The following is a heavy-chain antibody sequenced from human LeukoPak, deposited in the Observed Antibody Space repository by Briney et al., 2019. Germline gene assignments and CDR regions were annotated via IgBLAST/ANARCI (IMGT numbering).Heavy chain of an antibody. CDR1: GFTVSSNY. CDR2: IYSGGST. V-gene: IGHV3-66*01. CDR3: ARDYYYASSGLFDY. D-gene: IGHD3-22*01. Sequence: GGSLRLSCAASGFTVSSNYMSWVRQAPGKGLEWVSVIYSGGSTYYADSVKGRFTISRDNSKNTLYLQMNSLRAEDTAVYYCARDYYYASSGLFDYWGQGTLVTVSS. J-gene: IGHJ4*02.